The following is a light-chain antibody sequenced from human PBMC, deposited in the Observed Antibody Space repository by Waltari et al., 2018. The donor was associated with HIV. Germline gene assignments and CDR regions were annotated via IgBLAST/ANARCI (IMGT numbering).Light chain of an antibody. V-gene: IGLV3-19*01. Sequence: SSELTQDPAVSVALGQPVKIMCQGDSLRSHSASWYQQKPGQAPTIVIYGTDKRSPGVPDRFSGSKWGTTASLIISGTQAEDDGDYFCNSRDSSGNVLFGGGTKVTVL. J-gene: IGLJ2*01. CDR1: SLRSHS. CDR3: NSRDSSGNVL. CDR2: GTD.